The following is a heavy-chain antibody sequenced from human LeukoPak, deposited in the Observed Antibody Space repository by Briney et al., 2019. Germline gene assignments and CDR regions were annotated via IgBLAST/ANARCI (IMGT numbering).Heavy chain of an antibody. CDR3: ARDYCGGDCSGRFDP. D-gene: IGHD2-21*02. CDR2: IYTSGST. J-gene: IGHJ5*02. CDR1: GGSISSYY. Sequence: PSETLSLTCTVSGGSISSYYWSWIRQPAGKGLEWIGRIYTSGSTNYNLSLKSRVTMSVDTSKNQFSLKLSSVTAADTAVYYCARDYCGGDCSGRFDPWGQGTLVTVSS. V-gene: IGHV4-4*07.